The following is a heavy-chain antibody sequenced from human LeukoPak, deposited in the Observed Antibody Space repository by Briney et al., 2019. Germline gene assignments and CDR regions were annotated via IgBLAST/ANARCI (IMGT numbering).Heavy chain of an antibody. Sequence: PGGSLRLSCAASGFTFSSYAMSWVRQAPGKGLEWVSAISGSGGSTYYADSVKGRFTISRDNSKNTLYLQMNSLRAEDTAVYYCAKDRNPYSSGWYFDYWGQGTLVTVSS. D-gene: IGHD6-19*01. CDR3: AKDRNPYSSGWYFDY. CDR2: ISGSGGST. J-gene: IGHJ4*02. V-gene: IGHV3-23*01. CDR1: GFTFSSYA.